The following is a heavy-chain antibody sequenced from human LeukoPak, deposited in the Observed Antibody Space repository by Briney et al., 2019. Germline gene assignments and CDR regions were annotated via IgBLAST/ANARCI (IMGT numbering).Heavy chain of an antibody. CDR3: AREGYLKLQETQYYFDY. V-gene: IGHV1-69*04. Sequence: ASVKVSCKASGGTFSSYAISWVRQAPGQGLEWMGRIIPIFGIANYAQKFQGGVTITADKSTSTAYMELSSLRSEDTAVYYCAREGYLKLQETQYYFDYWGQGTLVTVSS. CDR2: IIPIFGIA. CDR1: GGTFSSYA. J-gene: IGHJ4*02. D-gene: IGHD2-15*01.